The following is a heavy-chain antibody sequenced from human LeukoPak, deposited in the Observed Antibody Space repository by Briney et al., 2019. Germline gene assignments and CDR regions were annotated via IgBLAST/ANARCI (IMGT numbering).Heavy chain of an antibody. V-gene: IGHV1-46*01. CDR1: GYTFTSYY. D-gene: IGHD3-3*01. Sequence: ASVKVSCKASGYTFTSYYMHWVRQAPGQGLEWMGIVNPSGGSTSYAQKFQGRVTMTRDISTSTVYMELSSLRSEDTAVYYCARGSDYDFWSGYYTGMDGYFDYWGQGTLVTVSS. CDR3: ARGSDYDFWSGYYTGMDGYFDY. J-gene: IGHJ4*02. CDR2: VNPSGGST.